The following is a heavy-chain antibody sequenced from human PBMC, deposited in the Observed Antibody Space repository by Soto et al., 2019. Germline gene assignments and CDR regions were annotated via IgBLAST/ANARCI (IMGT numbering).Heavy chain of an antibody. CDR2: IIPILGIA. J-gene: IGHJ6*02. CDR3: ARRMVHDYGGNYYYYGMDV. CDR1: GGTFSSYA. D-gene: IGHD4-17*01. Sequence: ASVKVSCKASGGTFSSYAISWVRQAPGQGLEWMGGIIPILGIANYAQKFQGRVTITADKSTSTAYMELSSLRSEDTAVYYCARRMVHDYGGNYYYYGMDVWGQGTTVTVSS. V-gene: IGHV1-69*10.